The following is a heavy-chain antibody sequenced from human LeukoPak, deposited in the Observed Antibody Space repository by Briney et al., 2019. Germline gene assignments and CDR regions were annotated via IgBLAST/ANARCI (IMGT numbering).Heavy chain of an antibody. CDR1: GFTFSDYW. V-gene: IGHV3-74*01. CDR2: ITSDGSRT. J-gene: IGHJ4*02. CDR3: ARVITGSTYGQFDY. Sequence: QPGGSLRLACTASGFTFSDYWMHWVSQARGEWLVWVSRITSDGSRTNYADCVKGRFTISRDNDNNTVFLQMNSLRAEDAAVYYCARVITGSTYGQFDYWGQGALATVSS. D-gene: IGHD5-18*01.